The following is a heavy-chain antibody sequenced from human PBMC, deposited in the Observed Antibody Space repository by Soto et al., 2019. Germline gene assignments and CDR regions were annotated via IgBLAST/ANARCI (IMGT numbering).Heavy chain of an antibody. D-gene: IGHD2-15*01. J-gene: IGHJ4*02. CDR3: ARGRAVVVAATGVAWDY. CDR1: GGTFSSYT. Sequence: QVQLVQSGAEVKKPGSSVKVSCKASGGTFSSYTISWVRPAPGQGLEWMGRIIPILGIANYAQKFQGRVTLTADKSTSTAYMELSSLRSEDTGVYYCARGRAVVVAATGVAWDYWGQGTLVTVSS. V-gene: IGHV1-69*02. CDR2: IIPILGIA.